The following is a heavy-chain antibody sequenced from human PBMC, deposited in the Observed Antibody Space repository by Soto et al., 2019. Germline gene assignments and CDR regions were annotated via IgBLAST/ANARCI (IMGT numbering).Heavy chain of an antibody. D-gene: IGHD5-18*01. Sequence: PSETLSLTCTVSGGSISSSSYYWGWIRQPPGKGLEWIGSIYYSGSTYYNPSLKSRVTISVDTSKNQFSLKLSSVTAADTAVYYCARNLKLGYTILFDPWGQGTLVTVSS. CDR1: GGSISSSSYY. V-gene: IGHV4-39*01. CDR3: ARNLKLGYTILFDP. J-gene: IGHJ5*02. CDR2: IYYSGST.